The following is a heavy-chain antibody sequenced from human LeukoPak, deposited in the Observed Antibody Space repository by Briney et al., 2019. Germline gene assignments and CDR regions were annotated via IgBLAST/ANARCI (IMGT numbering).Heavy chain of an antibody. J-gene: IGHJ4*02. V-gene: IGHV3-30-3*01. CDR2: ISYDGSNK. Sequence: GGSLRLSCAASGFTFSNYAMHWVRQAPGIGLEWVAVISYDGSNKYYADSVKGRFTISRDNSKNTLYLQMNSLRTEDTAVYHCARREVEYSSSYFDYWGQGTLVTVSS. CDR3: ARREVEYSSSYFDY. CDR1: GFTFSNYA. D-gene: IGHD6-6*01.